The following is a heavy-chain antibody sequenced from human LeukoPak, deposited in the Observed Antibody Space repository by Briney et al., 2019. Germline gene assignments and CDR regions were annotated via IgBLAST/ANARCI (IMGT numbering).Heavy chain of an antibody. Sequence: GGSLRLSCAASGFTFSTYSMNWVRQAPGKGLEWVSSISSSSSYIYYADSVKGRFTISRDNAKNSLYLQMNSLRAEDTAVYYCAREPSVLGDISVHAFDIWGQGTMVTVSS. J-gene: IGHJ3*02. CDR3: AREPSVLGDISVHAFDI. D-gene: IGHD3-16*01. CDR2: ISSSSSYI. CDR1: GFTFSTYS. V-gene: IGHV3-21*01.